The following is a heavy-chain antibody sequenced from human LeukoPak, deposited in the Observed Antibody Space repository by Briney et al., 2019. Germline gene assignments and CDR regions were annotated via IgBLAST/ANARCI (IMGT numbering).Heavy chain of an antibody. CDR2: ISSSSRSI. V-gene: IGHV3-21*01. CDR3: ARDRDDDSSGSIDDAFDI. J-gene: IGHJ3*02. CDR1: GFTFSSYE. D-gene: IGHD3-22*01. Sequence: GGSLRLSCAASGFTFSSYEMNWVRQAPGRGLEWVSSISSSSRSIYNADSVKGRFTISRDNAKRSLYLQMNSLRAEDTAVYYCARDRDDDSSGSIDDAFDIWGQGTMVTVSS.